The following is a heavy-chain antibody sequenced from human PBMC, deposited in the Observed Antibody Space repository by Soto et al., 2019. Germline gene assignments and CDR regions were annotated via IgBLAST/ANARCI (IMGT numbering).Heavy chain of an antibody. V-gene: IGHV4-34*01. J-gene: IGHJ6*02. CDR1: GGSFSGYY. CDR2: INHSGST. D-gene: IGHD6-13*01. CDR3: ARLGRRSSSWYGGYYYYYGMDV. Sequence: SETLSLTCAVYGGSFSGYYWSWIRQPPGKGLEWIGEINHSGSTNYNPSLKSRVTISVDTSKIQFSLKLSSVTAADTAVYYCARLGRRSSSWYGGYYYYYGMDVWRQGTTVTVSS.